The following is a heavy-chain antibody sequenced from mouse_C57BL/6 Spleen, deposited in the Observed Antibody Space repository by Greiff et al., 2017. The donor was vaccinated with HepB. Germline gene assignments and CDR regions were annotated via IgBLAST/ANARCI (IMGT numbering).Heavy chain of an antibody. V-gene: IGHV1-19*01. J-gene: IGHJ4*01. CDR3: ARHRHYYAMDY. CDR1: GYTFTDYY. CDR2: INPYNGGT. Sequence: DVQLVESGPVLVKPGASVKMSCKASGYTFTDYYMNWVKQSHGKSLEWIGVINPYNGGTSYNQKFKGKATLTVDKSSSTAYMELNSLTSEDSAVYYCARHRHYYAMDYWGQGTSVTVSS.